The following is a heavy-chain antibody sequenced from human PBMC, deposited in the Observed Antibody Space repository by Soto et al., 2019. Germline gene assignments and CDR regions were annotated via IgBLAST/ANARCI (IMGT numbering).Heavy chain of an antibody. V-gene: IGHV3-7*03. CDR2: IKQDGSEK. Sequence: PGGSLRLSCAASGFTFSSYWMSCVRQSPGKWLEWVANIKQDGSEKYYVDSVKGRFTISRDNAKNSLYLQMNSLRAEDTAVYYCARDWGEYSSSWPDYWGQGTPVTVSS. CDR3: ARDWGEYSSSWPDY. J-gene: IGHJ4*02. CDR1: GFTFSSYW. D-gene: IGHD6-13*01.